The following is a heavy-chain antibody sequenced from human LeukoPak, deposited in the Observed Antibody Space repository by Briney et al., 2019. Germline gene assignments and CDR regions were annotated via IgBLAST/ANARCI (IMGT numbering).Heavy chain of an antibody. V-gene: IGHV4-4*07. CDR1: GGSISSYY. Sequence: SETLSLSCTVSGGSISSYYWSWIRQPAGKGLEWIGRIYTSGSTNYNPSLKSRVTMSVDTSKNQFSLKLSSVTAADTAVYYCARDRTEYYYGSGSYRWFDPWGQGTLVTVSS. J-gene: IGHJ5*02. D-gene: IGHD3-10*01. CDR2: IYTSGST. CDR3: ARDRTEYYYGSGSYRWFDP.